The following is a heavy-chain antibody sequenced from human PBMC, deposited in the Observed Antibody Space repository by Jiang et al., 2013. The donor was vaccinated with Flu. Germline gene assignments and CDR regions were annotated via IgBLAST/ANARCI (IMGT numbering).Heavy chain of an antibody. CDR3: ARDFQAVAGPGGAFDI. Sequence: GPGLVKPSETLSLTCTVSGGSISSYYWSWIRQPPGKGLEWIGYIYYSGSTNYNPSLKSRVTISVDTSKNQFSLKLSSVTAADTAVYYCARDFQAVAGPGGAFDIWGQGTMVTVSS. D-gene: IGHD6-19*01. J-gene: IGHJ3*02. V-gene: IGHV4-59*01. CDR1: GGSISSYY. CDR2: IYYSGST.